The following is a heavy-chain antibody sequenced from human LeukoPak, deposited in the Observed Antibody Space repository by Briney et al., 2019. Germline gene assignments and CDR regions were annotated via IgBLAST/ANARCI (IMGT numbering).Heavy chain of an antibody. D-gene: IGHD2-2*01. V-gene: IGHV3-23*01. J-gene: IGHJ6*02. Sequence: GGSLRLSCAASGFTFSSYAMSWVRQAPGKGLEWVSAISGSGGSTYYADSVKGRFTISRDNSKNTLYLQMNGLRAEDTAVCYCAKARYCSSTSCYLYGMDVWGQGTTVTVSS. CDR1: GFTFSSYA. CDR2: ISGSGGST. CDR3: AKARYCSSTSCYLYGMDV.